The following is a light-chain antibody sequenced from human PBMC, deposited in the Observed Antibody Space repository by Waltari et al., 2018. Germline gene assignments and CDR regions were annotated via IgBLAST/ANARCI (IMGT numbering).Light chain of an antibody. CDR1: SGDIGTYNL. J-gene: IGLJ3*02. CDR2: DAT. V-gene: IGLV2-23*01. CDR3: GSYAGGTSWV. Sequence: QSALTQPASVSGSPGQSIPISCTGSSGDIGTYNLVHWYQQPPGNAPRLLIHDATKRPSGISSRFSGSKSGNTASLTISGLQAEDEADYFCGSYAGGTSWVFGGGTQVTVL.